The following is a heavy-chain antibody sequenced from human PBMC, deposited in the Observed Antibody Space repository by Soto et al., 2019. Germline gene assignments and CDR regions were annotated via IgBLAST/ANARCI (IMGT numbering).Heavy chain of an antibody. CDR1: GFTFDDYA. CDR3: AMGLAVAGHDAFDI. D-gene: IGHD6-19*01. Sequence: GGSLRLSCAASGFTFDDYAMHWVRQAPGKGLEWVSGISWNSGSIGYADSVKGRFTISRDNAKNSLYLQMNSLRAEDTALYYCAMGLAVAGHDAFDIWGQGTMVTVSS. CDR2: ISWNSGSI. V-gene: IGHV3-9*01. J-gene: IGHJ3*02.